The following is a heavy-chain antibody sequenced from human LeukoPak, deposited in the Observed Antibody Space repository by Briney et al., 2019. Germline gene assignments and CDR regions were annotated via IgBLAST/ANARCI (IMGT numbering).Heavy chain of an antibody. CDR2: IYYSGST. V-gene: IGHV4-59*01. CDR3: ARYGDYVFDL. J-gene: IGHJ4*02. D-gene: IGHD4-17*01. CDR1: LDSTTSNF. Sequence: AETLSLTCTVSLDSTTSNFWSWIRQPPGKGLEWIGYIYYSGSTIYNPSLKSRVTISVDTSKNQFSLKLSSVTAADTAVYYCARYGDYVFDLWGRGTLVTVSS.